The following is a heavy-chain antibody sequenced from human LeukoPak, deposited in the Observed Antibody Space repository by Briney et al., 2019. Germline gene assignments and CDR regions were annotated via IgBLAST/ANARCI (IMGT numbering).Heavy chain of an antibody. CDR1: GVSISSGSNY. J-gene: IGHJ5*02. D-gene: IGHD1-1*01. Sequence: SETLSLTCSVSGVSISSGSNYWGWIRQPPGKTLEWIGGIYSSGSTYYNSSLKSRVTISVDTSKNQFSLKLSSVTAADTAVYYCARPVPSRLGWFDPWGQGTLVTVSS. CDR2: IYSSGST. CDR3: ARPVPSRLGWFDP. V-gene: IGHV4-39*01.